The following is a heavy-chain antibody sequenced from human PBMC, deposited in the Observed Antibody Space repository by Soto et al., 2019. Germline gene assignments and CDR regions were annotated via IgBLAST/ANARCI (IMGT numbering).Heavy chain of an antibody. D-gene: IGHD3-22*01. Sequence: EVKLLESGGGLVQPGGSLILSCAASGFTFNNYAMNWVRQAPGKGLEWVSGVTSDGGSTFYADSVKGRFAISRDDSKSTLYLQMDSLRAEDTAVYYCATDGYYYASFDSWGQGAMVIV. CDR2: VTSDGGST. CDR1: GFTFNNYA. V-gene: IGHV3-23*01. CDR3: ATDGYYYASFDS. J-gene: IGHJ4*02.